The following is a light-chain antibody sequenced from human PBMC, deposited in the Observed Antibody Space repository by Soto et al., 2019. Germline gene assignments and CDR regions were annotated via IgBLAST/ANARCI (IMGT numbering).Light chain of an antibody. CDR3: SSYTDSSTLVV. J-gene: IGLJ2*01. CDR2: DVG. Sequence: QSALTQPASVSGSPGQSITISCTGTSSDVGGYNYVSWYQQHPGKAPKLIIYDVGNRPSGVSNRFSGSKSGNTASLTISGPQAEDEADYHCSSYTDSSTLVVFGGGTKLTVL. CDR1: SSDVGGYNY. V-gene: IGLV2-14*03.